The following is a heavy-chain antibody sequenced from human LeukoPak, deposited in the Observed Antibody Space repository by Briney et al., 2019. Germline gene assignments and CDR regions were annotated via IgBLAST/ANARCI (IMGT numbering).Heavy chain of an antibody. J-gene: IGHJ3*02. CDR3: ARTKDFWSGYSLAFDI. Sequence: PSETLSLTXAVYGGSFSGYYWSWIRQPPGKGLEWIGEINHSGSTNYNPSLKSRVTISVDTSKNQFSLKLSSVTAADTAVYYCARTKDFWSGYSLAFDIWGQGTMVTVSS. D-gene: IGHD3-3*01. V-gene: IGHV4-34*01. CDR1: GGSFSGYY. CDR2: INHSGST.